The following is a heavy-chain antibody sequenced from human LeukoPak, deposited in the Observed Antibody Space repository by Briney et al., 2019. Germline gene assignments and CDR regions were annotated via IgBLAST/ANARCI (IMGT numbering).Heavy chain of an antibody. J-gene: IGHJ4*02. V-gene: IGHV3-66*01. CDR3: ARDGGYSYGYGFDY. D-gene: IGHD5-18*01. CDR1: GFIVSSDY. CDR2: IYSGDRT. Sequence: GGSLRLSSAASGFIVSSDYMSWVRQSPGKGLEWVSVIYSGDRTYYADSVKGRFTISSDSSKNTLYLQMNSLRAEDTAVYYCARDGGYSYGYGFDYWGQGTLVTVSS.